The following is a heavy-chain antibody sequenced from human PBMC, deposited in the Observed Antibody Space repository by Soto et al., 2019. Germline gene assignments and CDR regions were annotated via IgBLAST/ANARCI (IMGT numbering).Heavy chain of an antibody. Sequence: GASVKVSCKASGCTFSSYAISCVRQAPGQGLEWMGGIIPIFGTANYAQKFQGRVTITADESTSTAYMELSSLRSEDTAVYYCARLGATFPFSWGQGTLVTVSS. J-gene: IGHJ4*02. CDR1: GCTFSSYA. CDR2: IIPIFGTA. V-gene: IGHV1-69*13. CDR3: ARLGATFPFS. D-gene: IGHD1-26*01.